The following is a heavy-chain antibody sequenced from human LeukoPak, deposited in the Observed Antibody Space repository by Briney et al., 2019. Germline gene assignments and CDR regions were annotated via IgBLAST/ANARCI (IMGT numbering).Heavy chain of an antibody. V-gene: IGHV4-31*03. CDR1: GVSISSGGYY. Sequence: SETLSLTCTVSGVSISSGGYYWSWLRQHPGKGLEWIGYIYYSGSTYYNPSLKSRVTISVDTSKNQFSLKLSSVTAADTAVYYCARSPVEMATIGDWYFDLWGRGTLVTVSS. CDR2: IYYSGST. D-gene: IGHD5-24*01. J-gene: IGHJ2*01. CDR3: ARSPVEMATIGDWYFDL.